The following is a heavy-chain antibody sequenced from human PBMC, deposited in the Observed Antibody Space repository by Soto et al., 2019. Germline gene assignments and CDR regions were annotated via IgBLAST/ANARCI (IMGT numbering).Heavy chain of an antibody. D-gene: IGHD2-15*01. Sequence: GGSLRLSCAASGFTFSSYAMSWVRQAPGKGLEWVSAISGSGGSTYYADSVKGRFTISRDNSKNTLYLQMNSLRAEDTAVYYCAKDQSVVVAANMGFDYWGQGTLVTVSS. J-gene: IGHJ4*02. CDR2: ISGSGGST. V-gene: IGHV3-23*01. CDR1: GFTFSSYA. CDR3: AKDQSVVVAANMGFDY.